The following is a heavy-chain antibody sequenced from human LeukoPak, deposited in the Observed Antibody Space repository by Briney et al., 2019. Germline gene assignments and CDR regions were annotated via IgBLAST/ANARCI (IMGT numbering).Heavy chain of an antibody. CDR1: GFTFGDFA. CDR3: SRARAESDY. CDR2: IRTKAYSGTT. V-gene: IGHV3-49*03. J-gene: IGHJ4*02. D-gene: IGHD1-14*01. Sequence: GGSLRLSCTASGFTFGDFAMGWFRQAPGKGLEWVGFIRTKAYSGTTEYAASVKGIFTISRDDSKSIAYLQMNSLKAEDTGVYFCSRARAESDYWGQGTLVTVSS.